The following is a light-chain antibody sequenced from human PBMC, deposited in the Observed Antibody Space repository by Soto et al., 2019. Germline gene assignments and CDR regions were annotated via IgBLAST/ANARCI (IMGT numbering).Light chain of an antibody. CDR1: QTISSC. J-gene: IGKJ5*01. V-gene: IGKV1-39*01. Sequence: IQMTQSPSSLSASVVERLTMTFRASQTISSCLNWYQQKPGKAPKLLINAASTLQSGVPSRFSGSGSGTHFTLTISSLLPEDLATYYCQQSCSFPYTFGQGTRLEIK. CDR2: AAS. CDR3: QQSCSFPYT.